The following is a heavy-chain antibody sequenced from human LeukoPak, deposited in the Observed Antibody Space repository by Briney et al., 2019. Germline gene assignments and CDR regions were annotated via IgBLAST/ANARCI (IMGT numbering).Heavy chain of an antibody. CDR1: GYTFTSYG. V-gene: IGHV1-18*01. CDR3: ARAALKQYYYDSSGYYLDY. D-gene: IGHD3-22*01. Sequence: ASVKVSCKASGYTFTSYGISWVRQAPGQGLELMGWISAYNGNTNYAQKLQGRVTMTTDTSTSTAYMELRSLGSDDTAVYYCARAALKQYYYDSSGYYLDYWGQGTRVTVSS. CDR2: ISAYNGNT. J-gene: IGHJ4*02.